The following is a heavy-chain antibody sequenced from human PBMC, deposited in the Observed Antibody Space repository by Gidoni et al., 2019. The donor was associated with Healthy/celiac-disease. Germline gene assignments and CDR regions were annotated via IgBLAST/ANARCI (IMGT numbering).Heavy chain of an antibody. J-gene: IGHJ3*02. CDR2: IYYSGST. V-gene: IGHV4-31*03. D-gene: IGHD4-17*01. CDR3: ATVTYGDYPNDAFDI. CDR1: GGSISSGGYY. Sequence: QVQLQESGPGLVKPSQTLSLTCTVSGGSISSGGYYWSRIRQHPGKGLEWIGYIYYSGSTYYNPSLKSRVTISVDTSKNQFSLKLSSVTAADTAVYYCATVTYGDYPNDAFDIWGQGTMVTVSS.